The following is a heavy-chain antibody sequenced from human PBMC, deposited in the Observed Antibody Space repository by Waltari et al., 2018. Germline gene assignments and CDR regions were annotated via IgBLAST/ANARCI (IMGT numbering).Heavy chain of an antibody. CDR3: AKEGSSWPYYYYGMDV. Sequence: EVQLLESGGGLVQPGGSLRLSCAASGFTFSSYAMSWVRQAPGQGLEWVSGISGSGGSTYYADSVEGRLTISRDNSKNTLYLQMNSLRAEDTAVYYCAKEGSSWPYYYYGMDVWGQGTTVTVSS. CDR1: GFTFSSYA. CDR2: ISGSGGST. J-gene: IGHJ6*02. D-gene: IGHD6-13*01. V-gene: IGHV3-23*01.